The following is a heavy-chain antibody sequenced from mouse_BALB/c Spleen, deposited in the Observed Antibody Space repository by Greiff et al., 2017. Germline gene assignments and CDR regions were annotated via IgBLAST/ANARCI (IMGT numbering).Heavy chain of an antibody. CDR1: GYTFTSYT. D-gene: IGHD1-3*01. V-gene: IGHV1-4*01. CDR2: INPSSGYT. CDR3: ARSPTKDAMDY. Sequence: QVHVKQSGAELARPGASVKMSCKASGYTFTSYTMHWVKQRPGQGLEWIGYINPSSGYTNYNQKFKDKATLTADKSSSTAYMQLSSLTSEDSAVYYCARSPTKDAMDYWGQGTSVTVSS. J-gene: IGHJ4*01.